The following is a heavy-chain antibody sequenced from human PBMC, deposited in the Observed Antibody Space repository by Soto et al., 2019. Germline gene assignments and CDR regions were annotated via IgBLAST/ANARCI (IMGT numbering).Heavy chain of an antibody. Sequence: QVQLMQSGAEVKKPGASVKVSCKASGDTFTDYYIHWVRQAPGQGLEWMGTVNPSGGHTTYAQHLRGRVTITSATSTSTFDRGVIGVTSADAAIYWCARGEHVVVAPPPWGYGGKGTLVTVPS. CDR1: GDTFTDYY. J-gene: IGHJ4*02. CDR2: VNPSGGHT. D-gene: IGHD2-21*01. CDR3: ARGEHVVVAPPPWGY. V-gene: IGHV1-46*04.